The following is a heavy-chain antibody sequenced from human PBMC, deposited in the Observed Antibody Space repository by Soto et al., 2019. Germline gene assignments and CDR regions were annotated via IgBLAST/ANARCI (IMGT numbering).Heavy chain of an antibody. V-gene: IGHV3-7*01. CDR1: GFTFGSYW. CDR2: IKPDGSAT. Sequence: GGSLRLSCAVSGFTFGSYWMNWVRLIPGKGLEWVAYIKPDGSATYYVDSVKGRLTISRDNAKNSLYLQMNSLRAEDTAVYYCVTAMVSYWGQGTLVTVSS. J-gene: IGHJ4*02. D-gene: IGHD5-18*01. CDR3: VTAMVSY.